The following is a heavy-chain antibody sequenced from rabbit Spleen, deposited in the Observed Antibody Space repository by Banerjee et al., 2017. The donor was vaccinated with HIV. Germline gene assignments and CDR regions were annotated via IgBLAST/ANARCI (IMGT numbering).Heavy chain of an antibody. J-gene: IGHJ4*01. V-gene: IGHV1S40*01. CDR3: ARCHGGSSYGEFNL. D-gene: IGHD8-1*01. Sequence: QSLEESGGDLVKPGASLTLTCTASGFSFSSSYYMCWVRQAPGKGLEWIACIYGGSSGSTYYASWAKGRFTISKTSSTTVTLQMTSLTAADTATYFCARCHGGSSYGEFNLWGPGTLVTVS. CDR2: IYGGSSGST. CDR1: GFSFSSSYY.